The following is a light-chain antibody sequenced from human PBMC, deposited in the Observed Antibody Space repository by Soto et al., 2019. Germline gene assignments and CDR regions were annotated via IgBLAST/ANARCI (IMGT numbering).Light chain of an antibody. Sequence: SVVTKPVSVSGSLGQSIAPSCSGTSSEVGSYNLVSWYQHHAGKAPNLTIYVVSKRLSGASDRFSGSKSGNTASLTSSGLHAQEEADYYHCSYAGRSSFLYAFGTGTRVTVL. CDR2: VVS. V-gene: IGLV2-23*02. CDR1: SSEVGSYNL. CDR3: CSYAGRSSFLYA. J-gene: IGLJ1*01.